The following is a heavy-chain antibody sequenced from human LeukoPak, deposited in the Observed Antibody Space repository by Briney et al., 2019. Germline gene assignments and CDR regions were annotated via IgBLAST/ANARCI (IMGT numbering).Heavy chain of an antibody. CDR3: AVSSSWYVGYYYYGMDV. CDR2: IYYSGST. Sequence: SETLSLICTVSGGSISSYYWSWIRQPPGKGLEWIGYIYYSGSTNYNPSLKSRVTISVDTSKNQFSLKLSSVTAADTAVYYCAVSSSWYVGYYYYGMDVWGQGTTVTVSS. CDR1: GGSISSYY. V-gene: IGHV4-59*12. D-gene: IGHD6-13*01. J-gene: IGHJ6*02.